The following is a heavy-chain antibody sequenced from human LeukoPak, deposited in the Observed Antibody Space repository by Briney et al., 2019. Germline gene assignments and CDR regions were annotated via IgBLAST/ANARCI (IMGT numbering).Heavy chain of an antibody. J-gene: IGHJ3*02. Sequence: SETLSLTCTVSGGSISSYYWSWIRQPPGQGLEWIGYIYYSGTTNYNPSLKSRVTISVDTSKNQFSLRLNSVTAADTAVYFCARPSMVRGVRTFDIWGQGTMVTVSS. CDR2: IYYSGTT. D-gene: IGHD3-10*01. CDR1: GGSISSYY. V-gene: IGHV4-59*08. CDR3: ARPSMVRGVRTFDI.